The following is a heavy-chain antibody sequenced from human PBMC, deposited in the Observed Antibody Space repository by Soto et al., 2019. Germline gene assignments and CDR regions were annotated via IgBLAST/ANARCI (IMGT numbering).Heavy chain of an antibody. CDR1: GGSISSGDYY. J-gene: IGHJ3*02. Sequence: PSETLSLTCTVSGGSISSGDYYWSWIRQPPGKGQEWIGYIYYSGSTYYNPSLKSRVTISVDTSKNQFSLKLSSVTAADTAVYYCARNYYYDSSGLVPTRIAENAFDIWGQGTMVTVSS. CDR3: ARNYYYDSSGLVPTRIAENAFDI. V-gene: IGHV4-30-4*01. CDR2: IYYSGST. D-gene: IGHD3-22*01.